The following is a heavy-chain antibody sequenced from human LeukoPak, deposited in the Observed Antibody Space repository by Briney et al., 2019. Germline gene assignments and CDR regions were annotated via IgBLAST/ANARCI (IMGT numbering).Heavy chain of an antibody. J-gene: IGHJ4*02. CDR3: ARAITAAQYFFDY. CDR1: GFIFSSYG. Sequence: GGSLRLSCAASGFIFSSYGMHWVRQAPGKGLEWVASISSSSTYIYYADSVRGRSTISRDNAKKSLDLQLNSLRAEDTAVYYCARAITAAQYFFDYWGQGTQVTVSS. V-gene: IGHV3-21*01. D-gene: IGHD1-20*01. CDR2: ISSSSTYI.